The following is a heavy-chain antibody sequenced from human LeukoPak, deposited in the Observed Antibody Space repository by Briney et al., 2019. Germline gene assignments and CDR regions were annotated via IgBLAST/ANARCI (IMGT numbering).Heavy chain of an antibody. CDR3: ARESRGYSYRGGFDP. D-gene: IGHD5-18*01. CDR2: INSDGRST. V-gene: IGHV3-74*01. Sequence: GGSLRLSCAASGFTFSSYVMHWVRQAPGKELVWVSRINSDGRSTNYADSVKGRFSISRDNSKNTLYLQMNSLRAEDTAVYYCARESRGYSYRGGFDPWGQGTLVTVSS. CDR1: GFTFSSYV. J-gene: IGHJ5*02.